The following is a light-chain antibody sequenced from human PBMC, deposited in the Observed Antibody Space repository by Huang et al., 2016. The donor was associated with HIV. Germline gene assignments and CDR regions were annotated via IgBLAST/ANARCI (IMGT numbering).Light chain of an antibody. J-gene: IGKJ2*01. CDR3: QQYYNTRYT. CDR2: WAS. CDR1: QSVLYSSKSKNY. V-gene: IGKV4-1*01. Sequence: DIVMTQSPDSLAVSLGERATINCKSSQSVLYSSKSKNYLSWYQQKPGQSPKLLISWASTRESGVPDRCSGSGCGTDFTLTISSLQAEDVAVYYCQQYYNTRYTFGQGTKLEIK.